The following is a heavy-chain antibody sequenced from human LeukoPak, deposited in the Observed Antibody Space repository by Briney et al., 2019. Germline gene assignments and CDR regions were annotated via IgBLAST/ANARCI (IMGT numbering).Heavy chain of an antibody. CDR3: ARKGVKSPRSGYYYDSSGYLFDY. V-gene: IGHV3-21*01. J-gene: IGHJ4*02. D-gene: IGHD3-22*01. CDR1: GFTFSSYS. CDR2: IGSSSSYI. Sequence: GGSLRLSCAASGFTFSSYSMNWVRQAPGKGLEWVSSIGSSSSYIYYADSVKGRFTISRDNAKNSLYLQMNSLRAEDTAVYYCARKGVKSPRSGYYYDSSGYLFDYWGQGTLVTVSS.